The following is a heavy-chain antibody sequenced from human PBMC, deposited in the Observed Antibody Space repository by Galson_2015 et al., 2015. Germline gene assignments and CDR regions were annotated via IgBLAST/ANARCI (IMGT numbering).Heavy chain of an antibody. D-gene: IGHD3-10*02. J-gene: IGHJ4*02. CDR1: GYTFTRYA. CDR2: INAGNGNT. V-gene: IGHV1-3*01. CDR3: ARSDVHPVPGSGDY. Sequence: SVKVSCKASGYTFTRYAMHWVRQAPGQGLAWMGWINAGNGNTKYSQKFQGRVTITRDTSASTAYMVLSSLRSEDTAVYFCARSDVHPVPGSGDYWGQGTLVAVSS.